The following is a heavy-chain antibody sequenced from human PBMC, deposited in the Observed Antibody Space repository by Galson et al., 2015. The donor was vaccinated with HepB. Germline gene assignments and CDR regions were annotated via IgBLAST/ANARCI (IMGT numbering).Heavy chain of an antibody. CDR1: GDSITNYY. J-gene: IGHJ4*02. CDR2: MFSSGRA. V-gene: IGHV4-4*07. Sequence: SETLSLTCTVSGDSITNYYWSWIRQPAGKGLEWIGRMFSSGRADYTPSLESRVTMSLDTSKNDFSLRLSSVTAADTAIYYCARCLREGSHYDLALEFWGQGTLVTVSS. D-gene: IGHD5-12*01. CDR3: ARCLREGSHYDLALEF.